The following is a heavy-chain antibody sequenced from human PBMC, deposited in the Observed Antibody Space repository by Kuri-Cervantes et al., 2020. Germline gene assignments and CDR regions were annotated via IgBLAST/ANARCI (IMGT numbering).Heavy chain of an antibody. CDR1: GGSFSGYY. D-gene: IGHD3-22*01. Sequence: SETLSLTCAVYGGSFSGYYWNWIRQSPGKGLEWIGYIYYTGSANYNPSLNSRGTISVDTSKNQFSLNLDSVSAADTAVYYCARGGRGMVISAFDIWGHGTMVTVSS. CDR2: IYYTGSA. J-gene: IGHJ3*02. V-gene: IGHV4-59*01. CDR3: ARGGRGMVISAFDI.